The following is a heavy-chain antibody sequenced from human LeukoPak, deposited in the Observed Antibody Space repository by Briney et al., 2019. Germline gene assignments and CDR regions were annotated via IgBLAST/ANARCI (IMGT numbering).Heavy chain of an antibody. J-gene: IGHJ4*02. V-gene: IGHV3-23*01. CDR2: ISGSGGST. Sequence: VRXAXXXXXXXVSAISGSGGSTYYADSVKGRFTISRDNSKNTLYLQMNSLRAEDTAVYYCAKDDLVTILYYYGSGSYFDYWGQGTLVTVSS. CDR3: AKDDLVTILYYYGSGSYFDY. D-gene: IGHD3-10*01.